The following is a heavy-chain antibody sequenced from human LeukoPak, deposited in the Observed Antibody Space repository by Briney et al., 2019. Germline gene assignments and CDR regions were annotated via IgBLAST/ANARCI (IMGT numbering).Heavy chain of an antibody. V-gene: IGHV1-2*02. CDR2: INPNSGDT. CDR1: GYTFTDYY. Sequence: GASVKVSCKASGYTFTDYYIHWVRQAPGQGLEWMGCINPNSGDTNYAQKFQGRVTMTRDTSISTAYMELSRLRSDDTAVYYCARRIAAAGHDAFDIWGQGTMVTVSS. J-gene: IGHJ3*02. CDR3: ARRIAAAGHDAFDI. D-gene: IGHD6-13*01.